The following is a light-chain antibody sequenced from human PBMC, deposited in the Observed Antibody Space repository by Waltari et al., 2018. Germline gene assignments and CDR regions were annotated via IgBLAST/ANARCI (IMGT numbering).Light chain of an antibody. J-gene: IGLJ1*01. CDR3: CSYVSNTYV. CDR2: EGT. CDR1: TSDVWTYNL. V-gene: IGLV2-23*01. Sequence: QSALTQPASVSGSPGQSITISCTGTTSDVWTYNLVSWYQPHPGNAPKLIIFEGTKRPSGVSNRFFASKSGNTASLTISGLQADDEADYHCCSYVSNTYVFGTGTKVTVL.